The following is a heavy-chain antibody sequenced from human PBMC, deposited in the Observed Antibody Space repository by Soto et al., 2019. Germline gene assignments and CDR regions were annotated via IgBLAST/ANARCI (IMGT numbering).Heavy chain of an antibody. V-gene: IGHV4-30-4*01. J-gene: IGHJ5*02. D-gene: IGHD6-13*01. Sequence: PSETLSLTCTVSGGSISSGDYYWSWIRQPPGKGLEWIGYIYYSGSTYYNPSLKSRVTISVDTSKNQFSLKLSSVTAADTAVYYCARNLVAIAGYNWFDPWGQGTLVTVSS. CDR3: ARNLVAIAGYNWFDP. CDR2: IYYSGST. CDR1: GGSISSGDYY.